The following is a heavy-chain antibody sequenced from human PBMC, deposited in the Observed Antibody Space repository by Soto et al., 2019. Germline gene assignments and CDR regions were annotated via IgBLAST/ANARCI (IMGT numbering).Heavy chain of an antibody. V-gene: IGHV1-18*01. CDR1: GYTFTSHG. D-gene: IGHD2-15*01. CDR2: ISAYNGNT. CDR3: ARYCSGGSCYGGGDYFDY. Sequence: QVQLVQSGAEVKKPGASVKVSCKASGYTFTSHGISWVRQAPGQGHEWMGWISAYNGNTNYAQKLQGRVTMTTDTSTSTGYMELRSLRSADTAVYYCARYCSGGSCYGGGDYFDYWGQGTLVTVSS. J-gene: IGHJ4*02.